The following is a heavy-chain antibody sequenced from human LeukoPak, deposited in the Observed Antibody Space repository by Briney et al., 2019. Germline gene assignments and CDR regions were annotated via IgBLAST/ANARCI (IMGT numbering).Heavy chain of an antibody. Sequence: SETLSLTCAVYGGSFSGYYWSWIRQPPGKGLEWIGEINHSGSTNYNPSLKSRVTISVDTSKNQFSLKLSSVTAADTAVYYCARRGYYFDYWGQGTLVTVSS. J-gene: IGHJ4*02. CDR2: INHSGST. CDR3: ARRGYYFDY. CDR1: GGSFSGYY. V-gene: IGHV4-34*01.